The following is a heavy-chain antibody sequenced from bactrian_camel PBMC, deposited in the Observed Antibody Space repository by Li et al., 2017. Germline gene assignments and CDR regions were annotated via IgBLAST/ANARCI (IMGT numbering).Heavy chain of an antibody. CDR1: GFTFSSYW. J-gene: IGHJ6*01. CDR2: SNNAGTT. V-gene: IGHV3S1*01. Sequence: HVQLVESGGGLVQPGGSLRLSCAASGFTFSSYWMYWVRQAPGKGLEWVSTSNNAGTTYYTDLVKGRFTISRDNAKNTVYLRMNSLKSEDTALYYCTRSLSVSGSTFCSGGYCHGTLDFGYWGQGTQVTVS. CDR3: TRSLSVSGSTFCSGGYCHGTLDFGY. D-gene: IGHD2*01.